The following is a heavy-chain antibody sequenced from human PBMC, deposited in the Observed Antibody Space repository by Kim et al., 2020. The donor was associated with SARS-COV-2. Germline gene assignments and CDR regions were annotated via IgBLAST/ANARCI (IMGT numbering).Heavy chain of an antibody. D-gene: IGHD3-10*01. J-gene: IGHJ4*02. CDR2: T. Sequence: TRYNTSFQGHVTISADKSTNTAYLQWSSLKTSDTAIYYCVRRERARGYFDYWGQGSLVTVSS. V-gene: IGHV5-51*01. CDR3: VRRERARGYFDY.